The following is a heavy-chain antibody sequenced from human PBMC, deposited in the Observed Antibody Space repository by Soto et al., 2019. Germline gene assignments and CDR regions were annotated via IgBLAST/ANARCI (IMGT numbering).Heavy chain of an antibody. Sequence: GESRKISCKGSGYSFTSYWIGWVRQMPGKGLEWMGIIYPGDSDTRYSPSFQGQVTISADKSISTAYLQWSSLKASDTAMYYCARSVVAATPPPYYYYGMDVWGQGTTVTVSS. CDR3: ARSVVAATPPPYYYYGMDV. CDR2: IYPGDSDT. D-gene: IGHD2-15*01. V-gene: IGHV5-51*01. CDR1: GYSFTSYW. J-gene: IGHJ6*02.